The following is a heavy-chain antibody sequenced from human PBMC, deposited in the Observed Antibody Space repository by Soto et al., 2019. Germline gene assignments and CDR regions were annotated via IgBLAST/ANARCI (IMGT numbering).Heavy chain of an antibody. CDR3: AKVVPGAEAWLGP. V-gene: IGHV1-18*01. Sequence: EASVKVSCKTSGYTFSNYGITWVRQAPGQPLEWLGWISLYSDGTNYAQKFQGRVSMTTDTSTTTAYMELRSLRSDDTAVYYCAKVVPGAEAWLGPWAQGTLVPVSS. CDR2: ISLYSDGT. CDR1: GYTFSNYG. J-gene: IGHJ5*02. D-gene: IGHD2-2*01.